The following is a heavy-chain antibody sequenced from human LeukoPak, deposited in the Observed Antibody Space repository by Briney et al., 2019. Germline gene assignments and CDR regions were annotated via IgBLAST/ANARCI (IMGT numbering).Heavy chain of an antibody. J-gene: IGHJ4*02. Sequence: ASVKVSCKASGGTFSSYAISWVRQAPGQGLEWMGGIIPIFGTANYAQKFQGRVTITADESTNTVYMELSSLRSEDTALYYCARQTTVVTPYYFIYWGQGTLVTVSS. V-gene: IGHV1-69*13. CDR1: GGTFSSYA. D-gene: IGHD4-23*01. CDR3: ARQTTVVTPYYFIY. CDR2: IIPIFGTA.